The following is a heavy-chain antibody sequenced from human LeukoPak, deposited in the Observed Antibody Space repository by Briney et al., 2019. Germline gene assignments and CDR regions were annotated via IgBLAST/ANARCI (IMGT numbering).Heavy chain of an antibody. Sequence: SETLSLTCTVSGGSINYRHWTWIRQPPGKGLEWIGCIYYTGSTNYNPSLKSRVIISLDTSKNQFSLKLSSVTAADTAVYYCATHNSGTFYNFDSWGQGTLVTVSS. CDR2: IYYTGST. CDR3: ATHNSGTFYNFDS. J-gene: IGHJ4*02. V-gene: IGHV4-59*08. D-gene: IGHD3-10*01. CDR1: GGSINYRH.